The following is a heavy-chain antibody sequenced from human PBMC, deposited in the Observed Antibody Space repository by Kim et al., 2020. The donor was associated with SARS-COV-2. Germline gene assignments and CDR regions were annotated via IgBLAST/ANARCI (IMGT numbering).Heavy chain of an antibody. CDR1: GFTFSSYA. J-gene: IGHJ5*02. D-gene: IGHD5-12*01. CDR2: ISGSGGST. Sequence: GGSLRRSCAASGFTFSSYAMSWVRQAPGKGLEWVSAISGSGGSTYYADSVKGRFTISRDNSKNTLYLQMNNLRAEDTAVYYCAKDQVVATHWFDPWGQGTLVTVPS. V-gene: IGHV3-23*01. CDR3: AKDQVVATHWFDP.